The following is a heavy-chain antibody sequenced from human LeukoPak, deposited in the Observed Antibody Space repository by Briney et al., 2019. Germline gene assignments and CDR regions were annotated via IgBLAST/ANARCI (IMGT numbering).Heavy chain of an antibody. CDR1: GFTFSSYA. V-gene: IGHV3-23*01. D-gene: IGHD3-10*01. CDR2: ISGSGGST. CDR3: AKGSYGSGRGGGYDY. J-gene: IGHJ4*02. Sequence: GGSLRLSGAAAGFTFSSYAMSWVRQAPGKGLEWVSAISGSGGSTYYADSVKGRFTISRDNSKNTLYLQINSLRAEDTAVYYCAKGSYGSGRGGGYDYWGQGTLVTVSS.